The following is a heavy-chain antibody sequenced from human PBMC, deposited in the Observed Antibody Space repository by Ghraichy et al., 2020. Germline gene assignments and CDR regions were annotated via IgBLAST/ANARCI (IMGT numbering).Heavy chain of an antibody. CDR2: IKQDGGET. Sequence: GGSLRLSCAASGFTFSSYWMAWIRQAPGKGLEWLANIKQDGGETYYVDSVKGRFTISRDNAEKSLYLQMNSLRAEDTAVYYCARNDRDYGDYGNDYWGQGTLVTVSS. V-gene: IGHV3-7*01. D-gene: IGHD4-17*01. CDR3: ARNDRDYGDYGNDY. J-gene: IGHJ4*02. CDR1: GFTFSSYW.